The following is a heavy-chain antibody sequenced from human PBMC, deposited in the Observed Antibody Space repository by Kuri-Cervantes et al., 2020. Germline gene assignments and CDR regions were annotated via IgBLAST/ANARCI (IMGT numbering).Heavy chain of an antibody. J-gene: IGHJ4*02. Sequence: GESLKISCAASGFTFSSYDMHWVRQATGKGLEWVSAIGTAGDTYYPGSVKGRFTISRENAKNSLYLQMNSLRAEDTAVYYCARDRGDGYNFWGQGTLVTVSS. CDR1: GFTFSSYD. D-gene: IGHD5-24*01. CDR3: ARDRGDGYNF. V-gene: IGHV3-13*01. CDR2: IGTAGDT.